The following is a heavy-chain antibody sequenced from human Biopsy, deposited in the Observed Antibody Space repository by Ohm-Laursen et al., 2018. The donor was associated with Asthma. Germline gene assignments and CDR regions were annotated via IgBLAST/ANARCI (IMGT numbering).Heavy chain of an antibody. Sequence: SLRLSCSASGFVFRSHAMHWVRQAPGKGLEWVAVVSYDGGVAHYADSMKGRFTISRDNAKSTLYLQMNRLGTDDTAVYYCAKRRGYSDLTDFDHWGQGTLVTVSS. CDR1: GFVFRSHA. D-gene: IGHD3-3*01. V-gene: IGHV3-30-3*02. CDR3: AKRRGYSDLTDFDH. J-gene: IGHJ4*02. CDR2: VSYDGGVA.